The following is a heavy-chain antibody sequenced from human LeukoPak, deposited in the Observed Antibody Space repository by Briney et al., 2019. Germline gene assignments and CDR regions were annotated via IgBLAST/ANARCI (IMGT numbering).Heavy chain of an antibody. J-gene: IGHJ4*02. CDR2: ISSSGSTI. V-gene: IGHV3-48*03. CDR3: ARGPPDRRWLQSGYFDY. D-gene: IGHD5-24*01. Sequence: GGSLRLSCAASGFTFSSYEMNWVRQAPGKGLEWVSYISSSGSTIYYADSVKGRFTISRDNAKNSLYLQMNSLRAEDTAVYYCARGPPDRRWLQSGYFDYWGQGTLVTVSS. CDR1: GFTFSSYE.